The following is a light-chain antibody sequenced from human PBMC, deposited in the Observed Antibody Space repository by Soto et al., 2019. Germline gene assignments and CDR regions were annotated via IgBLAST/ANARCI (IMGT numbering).Light chain of an antibody. J-gene: IGKJ1*01. CDR3: QQYGSSSWT. Sequence: EVVLTQSPGTLSLSPGERATIYCRASQSVSSSYLAWYQQKPGQAPRLLIYGTSSRATGIPDRFSGSGSGTDFTLTISRLEPEDFAVYYCQQYGSSSWTFGQGTKVDIK. V-gene: IGKV3-20*01. CDR2: GTS. CDR1: QSVSSSY.